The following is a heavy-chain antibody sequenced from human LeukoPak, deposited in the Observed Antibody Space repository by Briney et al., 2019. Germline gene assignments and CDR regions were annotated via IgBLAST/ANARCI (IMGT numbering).Heavy chain of an antibody. V-gene: IGHV1-69*13. D-gene: IGHD2-21*01. CDR1: GGTFSSYA. J-gene: IGHJ6*02. CDR3: ARPRLGGDYYYGMDV. CDR2: IIPIFGTA. Sequence: SVKVSFTASGGTFSSYAISWVRQAPGQGLEWMGGIIPIFGTANYAQKFQGRVTITADESTSTAYMELSSLRSEDTAVYYCARPRLGGDYYYGMDVWGQGTTVTVSS.